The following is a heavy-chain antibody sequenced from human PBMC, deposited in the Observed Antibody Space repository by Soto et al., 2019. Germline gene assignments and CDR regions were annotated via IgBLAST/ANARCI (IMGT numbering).Heavy chain of an antibody. CDR2: IYWDGDK. D-gene: IGHD2-15*01. CDR3: AHTFPRITHTYSGGSFPTTFDP. Sequence: QITLKESGPTLVKPTQTLRLTCTFSGFSLSTSGVGVGWIRQPPGKDLEWLSLIYWDGDKRISPSLKSRLSITKDTSKNQVVLTMTNMDPMDTATYYCAHTFPRITHTYSGGSFPTTFDPWGQGTLVTVSS. V-gene: IGHV2-5*02. J-gene: IGHJ5*02. CDR1: GFSLSTSGVG.